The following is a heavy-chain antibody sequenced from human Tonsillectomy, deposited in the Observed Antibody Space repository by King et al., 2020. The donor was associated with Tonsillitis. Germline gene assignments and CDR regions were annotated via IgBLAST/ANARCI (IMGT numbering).Heavy chain of an antibody. CDR3: AKEGPKLGSDFDY. V-gene: IGHV3-23*04. CDR1: GVTFSSYA. J-gene: IGHJ4*02. CDR2: ISGSGGGT. Sequence: VQLVESGGGLVQPGGSLRLSCAASGVTFSSYAMSWVRQAPGKGLEWVSGISGSGGGTYYADSVKGRFTISRDNSKNTLYLQIHSLRAEDTAVYYCAKEGPKLGSDFDYWGQGTLVTVSS. D-gene: IGHD7-27*01.